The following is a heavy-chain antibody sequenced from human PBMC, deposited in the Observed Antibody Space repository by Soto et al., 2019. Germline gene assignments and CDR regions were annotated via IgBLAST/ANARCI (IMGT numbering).Heavy chain of an antibody. Sequence: GGSLRLSCAASGFTFSSYGMHWVRQAPGKGLEWVAVIWYDGSNKYYADSVKGRFTISRDNSKNTLYLQMNSLRAEDTAVYYCARALLSYYDSSGSVDYWGQGTLVTVSS. V-gene: IGHV3-33*01. CDR1: GFTFSSYG. D-gene: IGHD3-22*01. CDR3: ARALLSYYDSSGSVDY. CDR2: IWYDGSNK. J-gene: IGHJ4*02.